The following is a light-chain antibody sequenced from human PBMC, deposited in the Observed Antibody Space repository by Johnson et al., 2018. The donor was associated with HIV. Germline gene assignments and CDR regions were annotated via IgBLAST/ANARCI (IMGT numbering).Light chain of an antibody. J-gene: IGLJ1*01. CDR1: SSNIGNNY. CDR2: RSN. CDR3: AAWDDSLNGLV. Sequence: QSVLTQPPSVSAAPGQKVTISCSGSSSNIGNNYVSWYQQLPGTAPKLLIYRSNQRPSGVPDRFSGSKSGTSASLAISGLQAEDEADYYCAAWDDSLNGLVFGTGTKVIVL. V-gene: IGLV1-47*01.